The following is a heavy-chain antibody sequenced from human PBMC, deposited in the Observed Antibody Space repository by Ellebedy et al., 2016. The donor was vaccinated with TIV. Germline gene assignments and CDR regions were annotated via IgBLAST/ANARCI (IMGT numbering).Heavy chain of an antibody. CDR2: IYYSGST. Sequence: MPSETLSLTCTVSGASFSSRSYYWGWIRQPPGKGLEWIGNIYYSGSTYYSPSLKSRVTISVNTSKNQFLLKLSSVTAADTAVYYCARQVWAGYSGYGIYYFDYWGQGILVTVSS. CDR3: ARQVWAGYSGYGIYYFDY. J-gene: IGHJ4*02. CDR1: GASFSSRSYY. V-gene: IGHV4-39*01. D-gene: IGHD5-12*01.